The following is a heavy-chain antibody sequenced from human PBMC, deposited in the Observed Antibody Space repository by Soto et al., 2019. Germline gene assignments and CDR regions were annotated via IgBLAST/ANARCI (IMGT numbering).Heavy chain of an antibody. CDR1: GGTFSSYA. CDR2: IIPIFGTA. CDR3: ARERRETVTTNAYYGMDV. V-gene: IGHV1-69*06. D-gene: IGHD4-17*01. J-gene: IGHJ6*02. Sequence: SVKVSCKASGGTFSSYAISWVRQAPGQGLEWMGGIIPIFGTANYAQKFQGRVTITADKSTSTAYMELSSLRSEDTAVYYCARERRETVTTNAYYGMDVWGQGTTVTVSS.